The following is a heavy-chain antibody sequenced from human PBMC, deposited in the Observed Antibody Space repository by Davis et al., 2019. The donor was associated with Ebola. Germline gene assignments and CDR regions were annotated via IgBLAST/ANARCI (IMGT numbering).Heavy chain of an antibody. Sequence: AASVKVSCKASGYTFTSYGISWVRQAPGQGLEWMGWISAYNGNTNYAQKLQGRITMTTDTSTSTAYMELRSLRSDDTAVYYCARDGAGWEPNRWFDPWGQGTLVTVSS. CDR2: ISAYNGNT. CDR3: ARDGAGWEPNRWFDP. D-gene: IGHD1-26*01. J-gene: IGHJ5*02. CDR1: GYTFTSYG. V-gene: IGHV1-18*01.